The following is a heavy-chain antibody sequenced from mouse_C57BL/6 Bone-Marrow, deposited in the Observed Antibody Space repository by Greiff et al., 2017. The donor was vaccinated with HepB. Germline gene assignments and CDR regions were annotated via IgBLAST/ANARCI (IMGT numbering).Heavy chain of an antibody. CDR3: TTGRGKDY. D-gene: IGHD2-1*01. V-gene: IGHV14-4*01. Sequence: LVESGAELVRPGASVKLSCTASGFNIKDDYMHWVKQRPEQGLEWIGWIDPENGDTEYASKFQGKATITADTSSNTAYLQLSSLTSEDTAVYYCTTGRGKDYWGQGTTLTVSS. CDR1: GFNIKDDY. CDR2: IDPENGDT. J-gene: IGHJ2*01.